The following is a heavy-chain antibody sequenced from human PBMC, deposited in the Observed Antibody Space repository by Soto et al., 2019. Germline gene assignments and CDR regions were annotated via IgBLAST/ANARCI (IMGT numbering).Heavy chain of an antibody. J-gene: IGHJ4*02. V-gene: IGHV3-73*02. CDR2: IRDKANHYAT. CDR1: GFSFSDSA. Sequence: EVQLVESGGGWVQPGGSLKLSSSGSGFSFSDSAIHWVRQASGQGLEWVGRIRDKANHYATAYDVSVRGRFTISRDDSENTAYLQMNSLKTEDTAVYYCTRPPSGSYGDDSDYWGQGTLVTFSS. CDR3: TRPPSGSYGDDSDY. D-gene: IGHD1-26*01.